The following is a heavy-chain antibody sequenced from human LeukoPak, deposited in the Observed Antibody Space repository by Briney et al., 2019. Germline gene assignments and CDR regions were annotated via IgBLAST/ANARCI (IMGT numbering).Heavy chain of an antibody. CDR3: ARRSSWPNWFDP. CDR1: GASISSYY. V-gene: IGHV4-39*01. D-gene: IGHD6-13*01. J-gene: IGHJ5*02. CDR2: IYYSGST. Sequence: SETLSLTCTVSGASISSYYWSWIRQPPGKGLEWIGSIYYSGSTYYDPSLKSRVTISVDTSKNQFSLKLSSVTAADTAVYYCARRSSWPNWFDPWGQGTLVTVSS.